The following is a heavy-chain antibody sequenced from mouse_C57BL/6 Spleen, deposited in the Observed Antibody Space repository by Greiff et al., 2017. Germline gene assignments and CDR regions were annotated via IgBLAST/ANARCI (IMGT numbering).Heavy chain of an antibody. V-gene: IGHV5-17*01. CDR2: ISSGSSTI. Sequence: EVKLVESGGGLVKPGGSLKLSCAASGFTFSDYGMHWVRQAPEKGLEWVAYISSGSSTIYYADTVKGRFTISRDNAKNTLFLQMTSLRSEDTAMYYCARHGSRRPYWYFDVWGTGTTVTVSS. CDR3: ARHGSRRPYWYFDV. D-gene: IGHD1-1*01. CDR1: GFTFSDYG. J-gene: IGHJ1*03.